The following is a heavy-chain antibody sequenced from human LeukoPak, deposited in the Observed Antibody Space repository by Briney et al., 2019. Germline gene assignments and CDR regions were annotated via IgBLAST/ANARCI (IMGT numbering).Heavy chain of an antibody. CDR2: IYYSGST. CDR1: GGSISSYY. Sequence: SETLSLTCTVSGGSISSYYWCWIRQPPGKGLEWIGYIYYSGSTNYSPSLKTRVTISVDTSRNQFSLKLNSVTAADTAVYYCARLGQPNAFDIWGQGTMVTVSS. J-gene: IGHJ3*02. D-gene: IGHD3-16*01. CDR3: ARLGQPNAFDI. V-gene: IGHV4-59*08.